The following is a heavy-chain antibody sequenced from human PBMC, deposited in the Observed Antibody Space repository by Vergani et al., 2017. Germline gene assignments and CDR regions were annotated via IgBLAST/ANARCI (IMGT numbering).Heavy chain of an antibody. D-gene: IGHD6-19*01. CDR3: ASDTHSGQRADR. Sequence: QVQLQESGPGLVKPPGTLSLTCAVSGGSISSSNWWSWVRQPPGKGLEWIGEIYHSENTNYNPSLKTRVTISVDTSKNQFSLTLTSVTAADTAVYYCASDTHSGQRADRWGQGILVTVTS. CDR2: IYHSENT. CDR1: GGSISSSNW. V-gene: IGHV4-4*03. J-gene: IGHJ5*02.